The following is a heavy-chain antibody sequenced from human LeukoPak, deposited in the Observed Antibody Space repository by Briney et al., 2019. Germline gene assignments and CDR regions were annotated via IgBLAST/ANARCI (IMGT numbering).Heavy chain of an antibody. CDR3: TTDGYYYDSSGYYYSFDY. D-gene: IGHD3-22*01. V-gene: IGHV3-15*01. CDR2: IKSKTDGRTT. J-gene: IGHJ4*02. CDR1: GFTFSNYA. Sequence: GGSLRLSCAASGFTFSNYAMSWVRQAPGKGLEWVGRIKSKTDGRTTDYAAPVKGRFTISRDDSKNTLYLQMNSLKTEDTAVYYCTTDGYYYDSSGYYYSFDYWGQGTLVTVSS.